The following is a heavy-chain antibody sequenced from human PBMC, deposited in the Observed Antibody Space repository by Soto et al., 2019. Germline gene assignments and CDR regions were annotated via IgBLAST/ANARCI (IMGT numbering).Heavy chain of an antibody. CDR3: AKDTRVVPAAIDSWFDP. J-gene: IGHJ5*02. V-gene: IGHV3-23*01. Sequence: GGSLRLSCAASGFTFSSYAMSWVRQAPGKGLEWVSAISGSGGSTYYADSVKGRFTISRDNSKNTLYLQMNSLRAEDTAVYYCAKDTRVVPAAIDSWFDPWGQGTLVTVSS. CDR1: GFTFSSYA. CDR2: ISGSGGST. D-gene: IGHD2-2*01.